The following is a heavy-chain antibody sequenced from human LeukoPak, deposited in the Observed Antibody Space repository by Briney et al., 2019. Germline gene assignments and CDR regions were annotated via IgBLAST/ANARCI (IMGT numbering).Heavy chain of an antibody. CDR2: ISYDGKNE. J-gene: IGHJ4*02. D-gene: IGHD3-22*01. V-gene: IGHV3-30*03. CDR1: GFTFSSYG. Sequence: PGGSLRLSCAASGFTFSSYGMHWVRQPPGAGLQWVAVISYDGKNEYYGDSVRGRFTISRDNAKNSLYLQMNSLRAEDTAVYYCARAVWDSSGHLFDYWGQGTLVTVSS. CDR3: ARAVWDSSGHLFDY.